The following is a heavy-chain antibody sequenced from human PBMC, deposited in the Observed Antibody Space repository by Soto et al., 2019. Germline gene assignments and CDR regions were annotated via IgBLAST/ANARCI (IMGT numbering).Heavy chain of an antibody. CDR3: ARHSGYDFPGDMRPYYFDY. V-gene: IGHV5-51*01. D-gene: IGHD5-12*01. Sequence: PGESLKISCKGSGYSFTSYWIGWVRQMPGKGLEWMGIIYPGDSDTRYSPSFQGQVTISADKSISTAYLQWSSLKASDTAMYYCARHSGYDFPGDMRPYYFDYWGQGTLVTVSS. J-gene: IGHJ4*02. CDR1: GYSFTSYW. CDR2: IYPGDSDT.